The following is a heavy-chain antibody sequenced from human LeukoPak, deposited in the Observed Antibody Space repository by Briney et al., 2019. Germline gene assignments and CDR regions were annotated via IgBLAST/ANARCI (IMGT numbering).Heavy chain of an antibody. CDR2: IYPGDSDT. V-gene: IGHV5-51*01. D-gene: IGHD3-10*02. CDR1: GYSFATYW. Sequence: GESLKISCKGSGYSFATYWIGWVRQMPGKGLEWMGIIYPGDSDTRYSPSFQGQVTISVDKSISTAYLQWSSLKASDTAIYYCAALCAEGSNWFVPWGQGTLVTVSS. CDR3: AALCAEGSNWFVP. J-gene: IGHJ5*02.